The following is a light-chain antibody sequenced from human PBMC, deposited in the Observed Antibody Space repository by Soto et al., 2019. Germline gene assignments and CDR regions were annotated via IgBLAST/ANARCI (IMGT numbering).Light chain of an antibody. CDR2: GNN. CDR3: QSYDSNLNGFYV. J-gene: IGLJ1*01. Sequence: QPVLTQPPSVSGAPGQRVTISCTGTSSNIGAGYDVHWYQQLPGTAPKLLIYGNNNRPSGVPDRFSGSKSGTSASLAITGLQAEDEAEYFCQSYDSNLNGFYVFGTGTKVTVL. V-gene: IGLV1-40*01. CDR1: SSNIGAGYD.